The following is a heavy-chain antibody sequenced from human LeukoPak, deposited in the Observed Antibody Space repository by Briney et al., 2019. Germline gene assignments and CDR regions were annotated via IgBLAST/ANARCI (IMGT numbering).Heavy chain of an antibody. D-gene: IGHD3-22*01. J-gene: IGHJ4*02. Sequence: SETLSLTCTVSGGSISSYYWSWTRQPPGKGLEWIGYIYYSGSTNYNPSLKSRVTISVDTSKNQFSLKLSSVTAADTAVYYCARGGYYYDSSGYSYYFDYWGQGTLVTVSS. V-gene: IGHV4-59*01. CDR1: GGSISSYY. CDR2: IYYSGST. CDR3: ARGGYYYDSSGYSYYFDY.